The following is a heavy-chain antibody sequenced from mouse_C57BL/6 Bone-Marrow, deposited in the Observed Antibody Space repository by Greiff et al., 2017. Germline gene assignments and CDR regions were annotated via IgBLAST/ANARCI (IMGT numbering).Heavy chain of an antibody. D-gene: IGHD1-1*01. CDR3: ARDDSHYGGFFAY. Sequence: EVHLVESEGGLVQPGSSMKLSCTASGFTFGDYYMAWVRQVPEKGLEWVANINYDGSSTYYLDSLKSRFIISRDNAKNILYLQMSSLKSEDTATYYCARDDSHYGGFFAYWGQGTLVTVSA. J-gene: IGHJ3*01. V-gene: IGHV5-16*01. CDR1: GFTFGDYY. CDR2: INYDGSST.